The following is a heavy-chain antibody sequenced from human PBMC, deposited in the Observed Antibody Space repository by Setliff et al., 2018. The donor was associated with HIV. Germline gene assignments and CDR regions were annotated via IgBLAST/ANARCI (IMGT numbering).Heavy chain of an antibody. D-gene: IGHD4-4*01. J-gene: IGHJ6*02. V-gene: IGHV1-18*01. Sequence: ASVKVSCKASGYTFTNYAMNWVRQAPGQGLEWMGWISASNGYTDYAQKFRDRVTLTTDTSTSTAYMELRSLTSDDTAVYYCAREGLLVTKVGGAYWYHGMDVWGQGTTVTVSS. CDR1: GYTFTNYA. CDR3: AREGLLVTKVGGAYWYHGMDV. CDR2: ISASNGYT.